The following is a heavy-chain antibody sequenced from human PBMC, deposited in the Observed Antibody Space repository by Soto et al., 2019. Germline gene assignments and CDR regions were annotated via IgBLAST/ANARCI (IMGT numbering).Heavy chain of an antibody. D-gene: IGHD2-2*01. J-gene: IGHJ5*02. CDR3: ARARYCSSTSCYVGEYNWFDP. V-gene: IGHV4-59*08. CDR1: GGSISSYY. Sequence: SQTLSLTCTVSGGSISSYYWSWIRQPPGKGLEWIGYIYYSGSTNYNPSLKSRVTISVDTSKNQFSLKLSSVTAADTAVYYCARARYCSSTSCYVGEYNWFDPCGQGTLVTVSS. CDR2: IYYSGST.